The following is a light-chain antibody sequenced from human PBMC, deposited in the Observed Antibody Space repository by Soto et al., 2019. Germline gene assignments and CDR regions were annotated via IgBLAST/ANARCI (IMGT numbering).Light chain of an antibody. CDR2: SAS. Sequence: DIQMTQSPSSLSASIGDRVTLTCRSSQSIGTYLNWYQQKPGKAPSLLIHSASTLQNGVPSRFSGSGSGTEFAFTVSGLQPDDVATYYCQASYTTPLTFGQGTRLE. CDR3: QASYTTPLT. J-gene: IGKJ5*01. CDR1: QSIGTY. V-gene: IGKV1-39*01.